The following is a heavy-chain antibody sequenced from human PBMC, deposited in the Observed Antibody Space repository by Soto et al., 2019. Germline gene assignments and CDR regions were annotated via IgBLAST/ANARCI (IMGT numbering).Heavy chain of an antibody. CDR1: GFTFSSYS. Sequence: PGGSLRLSCAASGFTFSSYSMNWVRQAPGKGLEWVSSISSSSYIYYADSVKGRFTISRDNAKNSLYLQMNSLRAEDTAVYYCAREREWELLGYYYGMDVWGQGTTVTVSS. CDR3: AREREWELLGYYYGMDV. CDR2: ISSSSYI. J-gene: IGHJ6*02. D-gene: IGHD1-26*01. V-gene: IGHV3-21*01.